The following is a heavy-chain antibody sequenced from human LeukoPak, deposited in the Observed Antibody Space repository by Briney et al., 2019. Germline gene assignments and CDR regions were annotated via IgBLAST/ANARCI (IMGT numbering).Heavy chain of an antibody. D-gene: IGHD2-21*02. Sequence: GESLKISCEGSGYSFSNYWIGWVRQMPRKGLEWMGIIYPGDYETRYSPSFQDLVTISVDKSISTAYLQWSSLKASDTAMYYCAIPPGYCGNDCSFDHWGQGTLVTVSS. V-gene: IGHV5-51*01. CDR2: IYPGDYET. J-gene: IGHJ4*02. CDR1: GYSFSNYW. CDR3: AIPPGYCGNDCSFDH.